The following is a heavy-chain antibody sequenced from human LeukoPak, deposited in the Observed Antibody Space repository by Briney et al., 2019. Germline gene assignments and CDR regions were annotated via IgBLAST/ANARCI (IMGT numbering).Heavy chain of an antibody. Sequence: GGSLRLSCAASGFTFSSYWMHWVRQAPGKGLEWVANIKKDGSEKYYVDSVKGRFTISRDNAKTSLYLQMNSLRAEDTAVYYCARDLSGVTGYTYGRGIDYWGQGTLVTVSS. J-gene: IGHJ4*02. CDR1: GFTFSSYW. CDR3: ARDLSGVTGYTYGRGIDY. CDR2: IKKDGSEK. V-gene: IGHV3-7*01. D-gene: IGHD5-18*01.